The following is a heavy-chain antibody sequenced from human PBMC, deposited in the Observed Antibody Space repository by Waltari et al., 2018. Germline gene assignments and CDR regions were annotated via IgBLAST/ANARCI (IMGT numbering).Heavy chain of an antibody. Sequence: EVQLLESGGGLVQPGGSLRLSCAASGFTFSSYAMSWVRQAPGKGLEWGAAISGSGGSTYYADSVKGRFTISRDNSKNTLYLQMNSLRAEDTAVYYCAKGGSTRQYYFDYWGQGTLVTVSS. J-gene: IGHJ4*02. CDR3: AKGGSTRQYYFDY. CDR1: GFTFSSYA. CDR2: ISGSGGST. V-gene: IGHV3-23*01. D-gene: IGHD1-26*01.